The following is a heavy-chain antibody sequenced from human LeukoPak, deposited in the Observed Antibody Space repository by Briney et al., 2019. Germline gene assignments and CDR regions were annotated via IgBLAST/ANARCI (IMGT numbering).Heavy chain of an antibody. CDR2: ISGDGVNT. V-gene: IGHV3-23*01. CDR3: AGMTLPHF. Sequence: GGSLRLSCAASGFTFSSYAMTWVRQAPGKGLEWVSIISGDGVNTYYADSVKGRFTVSRDNSRNTLYLQMSSLRAEDRAVYYCAGMTLPHFWGQGTLVTVSS. CDR1: GFTFSSYA. D-gene: IGHD2-21*02. J-gene: IGHJ4*02.